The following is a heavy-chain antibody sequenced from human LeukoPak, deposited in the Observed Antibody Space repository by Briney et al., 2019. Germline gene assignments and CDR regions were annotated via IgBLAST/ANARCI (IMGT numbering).Heavy chain of an antibody. D-gene: IGHD3-9*01. CDR2: ISPSGGST. J-gene: IGHJ3*02. Sequence: GASVKVSCKTSGHTFTSYYMHWVRQAPGQGLEWMGIISPSGGSTTYAQKFQGRLTMTSDTSTSTVYMGLSSLRSEDTAVYYCARSSAYYNEADIWGQGTMVTVSS. CDR3: ARSSAYYNEADI. CDR1: GHTFTSYY. V-gene: IGHV1-46*01.